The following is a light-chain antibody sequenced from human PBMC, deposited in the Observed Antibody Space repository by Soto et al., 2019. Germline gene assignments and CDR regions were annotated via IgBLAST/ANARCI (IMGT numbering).Light chain of an antibody. Sequence: QSVLTQPASVSGSTGQSITVSCTGTSSDVGGYNYVSWYQQHPGKAPKLIIYEVSNRPSGVSNRFSGSKSGNTASLTISGLQAEDEGDYYCSSYTRGSTYVFGTGTKVTVL. J-gene: IGLJ1*01. CDR2: EVS. CDR3: SSYTRGSTYV. CDR1: SSDVGGYNY. V-gene: IGLV2-14*01.